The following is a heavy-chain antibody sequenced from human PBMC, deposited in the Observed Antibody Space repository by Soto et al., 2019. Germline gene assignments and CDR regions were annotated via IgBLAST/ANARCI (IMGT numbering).Heavy chain of an antibody. CDR2: IHYGGST. D-gene: IGHD3-22*01. J-gene: IGHJ4*02. CDR3: ARVNYESSGYYRLDY. CDR1: GGSIIDANYY. V-gene: IGHV4-30-4*01. Sequence: KASETLSLTCTVSGGSIIDANYYWNWIRQPPGKGLEWIGYIHYGGSTFYNPSLKSRVTISVDTSKNQFSLKLTSVAAADTAVFYCARVNYESSGYYRLDYWGQGTLVTVSS.